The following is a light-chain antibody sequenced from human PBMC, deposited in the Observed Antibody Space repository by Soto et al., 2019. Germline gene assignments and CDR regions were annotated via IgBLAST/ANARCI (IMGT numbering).Light chain of an antibody. Sequence: DNQLTQSPSSISASVGDRVTITCRASQAVNSWLAWFQQTPGMAPKLVIYDVSSLQSGVPSRFSGSGSGTEFTLTISSLQPEDFATYYCQQSNNHPISFGQGTRLEIK. V-gene: IGKV1-12*01. CDR2: DVS. CDR1: QAVNSW. J-gene: IGKJ5*01. CDR3: QQSNNHPIS.